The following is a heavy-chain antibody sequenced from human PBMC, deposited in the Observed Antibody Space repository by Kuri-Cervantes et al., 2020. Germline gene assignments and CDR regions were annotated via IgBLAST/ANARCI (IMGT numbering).Heavy chain of an antibody. CDR1: GFTFSSYW. Sequence: GGSLRLSCAASGFTFSSYWMHWVRQAPGKGLVWVSRINSDGSSTSYADSVKGRFTISRDNAKNTLYLQMNSLRAEDTAVYYCARDSGVWFGDYYYGMDVWGQGTTVTGSS. V-gene: IGHV3-74*01. J-gene: IGHJ6*02. D-gene: IGHD3-10*01. CDR2: INSDGSST. CDR3: ARDSGVWFGDYYYGMDV.